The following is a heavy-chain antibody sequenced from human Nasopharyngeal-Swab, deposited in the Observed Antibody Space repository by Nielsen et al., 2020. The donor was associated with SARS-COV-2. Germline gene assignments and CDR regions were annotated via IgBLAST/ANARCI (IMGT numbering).Heavy chain of an antibody. Sequence: VRQMPGKGLEWIGEIYHSGSTNYNPSLKSRVIISVDNSKNQFSLSLSSVTAADTAVYYCASLLTYYDFWSGYLNYYYMDVWGKGTTVTVSS. CDR3: ASLLTYYDFWSGYLNYYYMDV. CDR2: IYHSGST. V-gene: IGHV4-4*02. D-gene: IGHD3-3*01. J-gene: IGHJ6*03.